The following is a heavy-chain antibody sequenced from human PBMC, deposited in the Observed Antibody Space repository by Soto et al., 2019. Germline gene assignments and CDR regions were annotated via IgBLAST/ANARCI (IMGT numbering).Heavy chain of an antibody. CDR3: ARDPAYYGSGSYYDGRAYYYGMDV. V-gene: IGHV4-31*03. CDR2: INDSGSI. J-gene: IGHJ6*02. CDR1: GGSISSGGYC. D-gene: IGHD3-10*01. Sequence: QVQLLESGPGLVKPSQTLSLTCTVSGGSISSGGYCWSWVRQHPGKGLEWIGNINDSGSIYSNPSLKSRVTISVDTSKNQVSLRLSSVTAADTAVYFCARDPAYYGSGSYYDGRAYYYGMDVWGHGTTVTVSS.